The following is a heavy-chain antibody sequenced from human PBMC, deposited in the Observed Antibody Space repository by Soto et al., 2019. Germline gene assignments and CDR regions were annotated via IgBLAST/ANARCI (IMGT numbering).Heavy chain of an antibody. CDR2: IAYDGSYK. CDR3: ARVKTTVTTWYYFDY. D-gene: IGHD4-17*01. V-gene: IGHV3-30-3*01. J-gene: IGHJ4*02. CDR1: GCTFSSYP. Sequence: PGGSLRLSCAASGCTFSSYPMQWVRQAPGRGLDWVAVIAYDGSYKDCSDSVKGRFTISRDNSKNALYLQMNSLRAEDTAVYYCARVKTTVTTWYYFDYWGQGTLVTVSS.